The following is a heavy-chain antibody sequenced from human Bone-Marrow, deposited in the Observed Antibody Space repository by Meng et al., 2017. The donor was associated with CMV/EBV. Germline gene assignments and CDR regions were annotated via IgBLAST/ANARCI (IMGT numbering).Heavy chain of an antibody. J-gene: IGHJ4*02. Sequence: GESLKISCVASGLTFNPYSMNWVRQAPGKGLEWVSSIDSSRSHIYYADSVKGRFTISRDNAKNSVYLQMNNLRADDTAVYFCARDLTRSTITQYFEYWGQGTLVTVSS. CDR2: IDSSRSHI. CDR3: ARDLTRSTITQYFEY. V-gene: IGHV3-21*01. D-gene: IGHD2-2*01. CDR1: GLTFNPYS.